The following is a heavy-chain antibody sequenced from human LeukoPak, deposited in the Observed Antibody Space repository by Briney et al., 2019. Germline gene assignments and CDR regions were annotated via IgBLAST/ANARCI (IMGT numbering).Heavy chain of an antibody. V-gene: IGHV4-38-2*02. D-gene: IGHD3-9*01. CDR1: GYSISSGYY. CDR2: IYHSGST. J-gene: IGHJ3*02. CDR3: ARDDSRIFGAFDI. Sequence: SETLSLTCTVSGYSISSGYYWGWMRQPPGKGLEWIGSIYHSGSTYYNPSLKSRVTISVDTSKNQFSLKLSSVTAADTAVYYCARDDSRIFGAFDIWGQGTMVTVSS.